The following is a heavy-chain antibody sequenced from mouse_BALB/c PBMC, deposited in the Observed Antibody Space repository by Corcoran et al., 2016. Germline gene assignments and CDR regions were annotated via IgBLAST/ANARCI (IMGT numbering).Heavy chain of an antibody. CDR1: GYTFTEYT. V-gene: IGHV1-18*01. CDR3: ARSPYGNYAMDY. Sequence: EVQLQQAGPELVKPGASVKISCKTSGYTFTEYTMNWVKQSQGKSLEWIGGINPNNGGTSYNQKFKGKATLTVDKSSSTAYMELRSLTSEDSAVYYCARSPYGNYAMDYWGQGTSVTVSS. CDR2: INPNNGGT. J-gene: IGHJ4*01. D-gene: IGHD2-1*01.